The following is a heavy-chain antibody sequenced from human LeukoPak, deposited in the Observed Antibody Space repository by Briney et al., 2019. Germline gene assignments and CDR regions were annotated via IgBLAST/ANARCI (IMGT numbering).Heavy chain of an antibody. D-gene: IGHD3-9*01. V-gene: IGHV3-7*01. J-gene: IGHJ3*02. CDR1: GFTFSTYW. CDR3: ARDRSDILTGYNDAFDI. CDR2: IKLDGSEK. Sequence: GGSLRLSCAAPGFTFSTYWMSWVRQTPGKGLEWVATIKLDGSEKYYVDSVKGRFTISRDNAKNSLYLQMNSLRAEDKGVYHCARDRSDILTGYNDAFDIWGQGTMVTVSS.